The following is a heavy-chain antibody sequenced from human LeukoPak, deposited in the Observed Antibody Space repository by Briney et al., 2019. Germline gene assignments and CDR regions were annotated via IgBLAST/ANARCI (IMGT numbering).Heavy chain of an antibody. J-gene: IGHJ4*03. D-gene: IGHD1-26*01. CDR1: GFTFSNYA. V-gene: IGHV3-23*01. CDR3: AKEIFSGFLYNGC. CDR2: ISGTGGST. Sequence: HPGGSLRLSCAASGFTFSNYAMSWVRQAPGKGLEWVAGISGTGGSTHYADSVKGRFTISSDNSKNTVYLQMNSLRPEDMDVYYFAKEIFSGFLYNGCWGQGTLVNGFS.